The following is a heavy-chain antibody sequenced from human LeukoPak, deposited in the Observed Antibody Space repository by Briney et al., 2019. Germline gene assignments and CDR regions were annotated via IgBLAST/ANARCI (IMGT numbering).Heavy chain of an antibody. D-gene: IGHD6-19*01. CDR1: GFTFSSYD. J-gene: IGHJ4*02. CDR2: IGTAGDP. CDR3: LAVAGMVNY. Sequence: GGSLRLSCAASGFTFSSYDMHWVRQAAGKGLEWVSAIGTAGDPYYPGSVKGRFTISRENAKNSLYLQMNSLRAGDTAVYYCLAVAGMVNYWGQGTLVTVSS. V-gene: IGHV3-13*05.